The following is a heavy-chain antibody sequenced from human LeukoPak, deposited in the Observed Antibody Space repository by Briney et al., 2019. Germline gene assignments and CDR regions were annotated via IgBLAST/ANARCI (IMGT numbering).Heavy chain of an antibody. V-gene: IGHV1-69*13. Sequence: SVKVSCKASGGTFSSYAISWVRQAPGQGLEWMGGIIPIFGTANYAQKFQGRVTITADESTSTAYMELSSLRSGDTAAYYCARDGLPSSGSYFDYWGQGTLVTVSS. CDR1: GGTFSSYA. CDR3: ARDGLPSSGSYFDY. J-gene: IGHJ4*02. D-gene: IGHD1-26*01. CDR2: IIPIFGTA.